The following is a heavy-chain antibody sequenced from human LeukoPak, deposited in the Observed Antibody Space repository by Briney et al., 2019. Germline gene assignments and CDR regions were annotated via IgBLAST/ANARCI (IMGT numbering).Heavy chain of an antibody. CDR3: ARGPGPLWFGELPFDY. D-gene: IGHD3-10*01. V-gene: IGHV1-2*02. CDR2: INPNSGGT. Sequence: GASVKVSCKASGYTFTGYYMHWVLQAPGQGLEWMGSINPNSGGTNYAQKFQGRVTMTRDTSISTAYMELSRLRSDDTAVYYCARGPGPLWFGELPFDYWGQGTLVTVSS. J-gene: IGHJ4*02. CDR1: GYTFTGYY.